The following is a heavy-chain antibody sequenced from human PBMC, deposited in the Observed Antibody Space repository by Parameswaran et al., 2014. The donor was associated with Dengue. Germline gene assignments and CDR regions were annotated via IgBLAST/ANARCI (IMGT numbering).Heavy chain of an antibody. D-gene: IGHD3-3*01. Sequence: WVRQAPGQGLEWMGWMNPNSGNTGYAQKFQGRVTMTRNTSISTAYMELSSLRSEDTAVYYCARGSYYDFWSGQRINWFDPGAREPWSPSPQ. CDR2: MNPNSGNT. CDR3: ARGSYYDFWSGQRINWFDP. J-gene: IGHJ5*02. V-gene: IGHV1-8*01.